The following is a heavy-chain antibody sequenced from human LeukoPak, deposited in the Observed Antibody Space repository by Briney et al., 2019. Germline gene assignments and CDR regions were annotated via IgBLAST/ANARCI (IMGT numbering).Heavy chain of an antibody. J-gene: IGHJ4*02. CDR1: GGSFSGYY. V-gene: IGHV3-11*01. Sequence: LSLTCAVYGGSFSGYYWTWIRQTPGKGLEWVSYISSSGTTMEYAKSVKGRFTVSRDNAKDSLYLQMNSLEAEDTAVYYCAKGHTYGMIWGQGTLISVSS. D-gene: IGHD2-8*01. CDR2: ISSSGTTM. CDR3: AKGHTYGMI.